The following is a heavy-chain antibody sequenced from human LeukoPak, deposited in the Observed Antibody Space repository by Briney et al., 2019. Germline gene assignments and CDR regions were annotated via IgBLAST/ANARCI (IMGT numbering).Heavy chain of an antibody. CDR1: GFTFSSYA. D-gene: IGHD6-19*01. J-gene: IGHJ4*02. V-gene: IGHV3-23*01. CDR2: ISGSGGST. CDR3: AKAPIAVAGTYYFDY. Sequence: GGSLRLSCAASGFTFSSYAMSWVRQAPGKGLEWVSAISGSGGSTYYADSVKGRFTISRDNSKSTLYLQMNSLRAEDTAVYYCAKAPIAVAGTYYFDYWGQGTLVTVSS.